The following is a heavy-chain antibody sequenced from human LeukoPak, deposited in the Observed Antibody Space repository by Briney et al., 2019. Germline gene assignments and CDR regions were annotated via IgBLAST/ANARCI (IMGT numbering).Heavy chain of an antibody. CDR1: GGSFSGYY. V-gene: IGHV4-34*01. CDR2: INHSGST. CDR3: AVNSWYFDY. D-gene: IGHD6-13*01. Sequence: SETLSLTCAVYGGSFSGYYWSWIRQPPGKGLEWIGEINHSGSTNYNPSLKSRVTISVDTSKNQFSLKLSSVTAADTAVYYCAVNSWYFDYWGQGTLVTVSS. J-gene: IGHJ4*02.